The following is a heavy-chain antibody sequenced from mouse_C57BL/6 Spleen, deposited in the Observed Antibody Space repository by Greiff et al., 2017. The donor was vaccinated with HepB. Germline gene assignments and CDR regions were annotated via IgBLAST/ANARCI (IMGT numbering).Heavy chain of an antibody. CDR1: GYTFTSYW. CDR2: IDPSDSET. CDR3: AREGSNSYYYAMDY. Sequence: QVQLQQPGAELVRPGSSVKLSCKASGYTFTSYWMHWVKQRPIQGLEWIGNIDPSDSETNYNQKFKDKATLTVDKSSSTAYMQLSSLTSEDSAVYYCAREGSNSYYYAMDYWGQGTSVTVSS. D-gene: IGHD2-5*01. V-gene: IGHV1-52*01. J-gene: IGHJ4*01.